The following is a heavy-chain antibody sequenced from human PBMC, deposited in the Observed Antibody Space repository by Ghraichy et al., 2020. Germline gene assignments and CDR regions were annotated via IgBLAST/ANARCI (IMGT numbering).Heavy chain of an antibody. CDR2: IGGSGSNT. J-gene: IGHJ6*02. Sequence: LSRTCAASEFTFSDYYMSWIRQAPGKGLEWLSYIGGSGSNTNYAISVKGRFTISRDNAKKTLYLQMNSLRAEDTAIYYCARDRREGRGNQYGSNAYFGDSYYLYGVDVWGQGTTVTVSS. V-gene: IGHV3-11*05. CDR3: ARDRREGRGNQYGSNAYFGDSYYLYGVDV. CDR1: EFTFSDYY. D-gene: IGHD3-22*01.